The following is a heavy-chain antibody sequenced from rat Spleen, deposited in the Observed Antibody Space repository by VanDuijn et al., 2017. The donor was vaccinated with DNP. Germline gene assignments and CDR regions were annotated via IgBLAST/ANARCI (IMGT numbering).Heavy chain of an antibody. CDR3: ARLRLEWEVRAMDA. CDR1: GYSITSNY. Sequence: EVQLQESGPGLVKPSQSLSLTCSVTGYSITSNYWGWIRKFPGSEMEWIGHIIYGGSTRYNPSLKSRISITRDTSKEQFFLQLNSLTTEDTATYYCARLRLEWEVRAMDAWGQGTSVTVSS. D-gene: IGHD1-1*01. V-gene: IGHV3-1*01. J-gene: IGHJ4*01. CDR2: IIYGGST.